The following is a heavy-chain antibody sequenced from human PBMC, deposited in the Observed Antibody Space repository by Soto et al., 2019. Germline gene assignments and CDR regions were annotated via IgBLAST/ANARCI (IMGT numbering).Heavy chain of an antibody. D-gene: IGHD3-22*01. CDR2: IIPFFKGT. V-gene: IGHV1-69*13. Sequence: SVKVSCKASGGAFSGHAISWLRQAPGQGLEWMGQIIPFFKGTKYAQKFQGRVTITADDPTSTAYMDLSSLTSEDTAVYYCARDVPLNYYDSTYSYYALDVWGQGTTVTVSS. CDR3: ARDVPLNYYDSTYSYYALDV. J-gene: IGHJ6*02. CDR1: GGAFSGHA.